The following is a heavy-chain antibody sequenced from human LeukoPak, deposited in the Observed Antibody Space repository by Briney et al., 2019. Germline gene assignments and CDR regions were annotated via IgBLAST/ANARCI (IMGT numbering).Heavy chain of an antibody. V-gene: IGHV3-30*04. Sequence: GGSLRLSCAASGFTFSSYAMHWVRQAPGKGLEWVAVISYDGSNKYYADSVKGRFTISRDNSKNTLYLQMNSLRAEDTAVYYCARAPPYYDSSGYYYEGYFDYWGQGTLVTASS. J-gene: IGHJ4*02. CDR1: GFTFSSYA. CDR2: ISYDGSNK. D-gene: IGHD3-22*01. CDR3: ARAPPYYDSSGYYYEGYFDY.